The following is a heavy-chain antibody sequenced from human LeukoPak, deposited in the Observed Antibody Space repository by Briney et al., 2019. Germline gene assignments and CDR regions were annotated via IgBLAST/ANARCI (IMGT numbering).Heavy chain of an antibody. D-gene: IGHD3-22*01. Sequence: ASVKVSCKASGYTFTSYGISWVRQAPGQGLEWMGWISAYNGNTNYAQKLQGRVTMTTDTSTSTAYMELSRLRSDDTAVYYCARERGGYYDSSGNDAFDIWGQGTMVTVSS. CDR1: GYTFTSYG. V-gene: IGHV1-18*01. CDR2: ISAYNGNT. J-gene: IGHJ3*02. CDR3: ARERGGYYDSSGNDAFDI.